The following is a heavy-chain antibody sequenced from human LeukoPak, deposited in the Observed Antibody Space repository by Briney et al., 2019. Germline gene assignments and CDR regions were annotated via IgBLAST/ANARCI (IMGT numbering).Heavy chain of an antibody. V-gene: IGHV4-39*01. CDR3: ARRRCSSTSCSDY. CDR2: IYYSGST. J-gene: IGHJ4*02. Sequence: PSETLSLTCTVSGGSISSSSYYWGWIRQPPGKGLEWIGSIYYSGSTHYNPSLKSRVTISVDTSKNQFSLKLSSVTAADTAVYYCARRRCSSTSCSDYWGQGTLVTVSS. D-gene: IGHD2-2*01. CDR1: GGSISSSSYY.